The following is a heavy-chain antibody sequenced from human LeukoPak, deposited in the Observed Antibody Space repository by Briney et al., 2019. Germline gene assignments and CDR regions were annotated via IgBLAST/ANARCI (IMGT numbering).Heavy chain of an antibody. CDR3: ARDLAVVTSGDY. Sequence: PGGSLRLSCAASGFTFSSYAMHWVRQAPGKGLEWVAVISYDGSNKYYADSVKGRFTISRDNSKNTLYLQMNSLRAEDTAVYYCARDLAVVTSGDYWGQGTLVTVSS. CDR2: ISYDGSNK. D-gene: IGHD3-22*01. CDR1: GFTFSSYA. J-gene: IGHJ4*02. V-gene: IGHV3-30-3*01.